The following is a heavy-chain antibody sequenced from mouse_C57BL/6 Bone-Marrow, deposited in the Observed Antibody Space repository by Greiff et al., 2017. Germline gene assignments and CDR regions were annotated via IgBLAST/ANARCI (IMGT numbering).Heavy chain of an antibody. CDR3: ASPDYYGSSYEDY. J-gene: IGHJ2*01. CDR1: GYTFTSYW. V-gene: IGHV1-7*01. D-gene: IGHD1-1*01. Sequence: QVQLQQSGAELAKPGASVKLSCKASGYTFTSYWMHWVKQRPGQGLEWIGYINPSSGYTKSNQKFKDKATLTADKSSSTAYMQLSSLTYEDSAVYSCASPDYYGSSYEDYWGQGTTLTVSS. CDR2: INPSSGYT.